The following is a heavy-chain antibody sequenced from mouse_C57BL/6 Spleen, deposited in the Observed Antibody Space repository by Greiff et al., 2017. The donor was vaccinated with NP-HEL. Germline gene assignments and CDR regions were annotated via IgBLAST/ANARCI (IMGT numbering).Heavy chain of an antibody. J-gene: IGHJ2*01. CDR2: ISYDGSN. CDR3: ARKRNLYDGYYSY. CDR1: GYSITSGYY. D-gene: IGHD2-3*01. V-gene: IGHV3-6*01. Sequence: EVQLQQSGPGLVKPSQSLSLTCSVTGYSITSGYYWNWIRQFPGNKLEWMGYISYDGSNNYNPSLKNRISITRDTSKNQFFLKLNSVTTEDTATYYCARKRNLYDGYYSYWGQGTTLTVSS.